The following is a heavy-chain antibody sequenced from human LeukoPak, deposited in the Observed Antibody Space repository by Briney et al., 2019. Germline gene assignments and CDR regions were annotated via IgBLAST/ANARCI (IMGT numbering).Heavy chain of an antibody. CDR2: IRQDGTEK. V-gene: IGHV3-7*01. D-gene: IGHD5-12*01. CDR3: ARDSGNSGCDVLDY. CDR1: GFTFRTYW. Sequence: GGSLRLSCAGSGFTFRTYWMTWVRQAPGKGLEWVANIRQDGTEKNYVDSVRGRFTISRDNAENSLYLQMNSLRAEDTAVYFCARDSGNSGCDVLDYWGQGTLVTVSS. J-gene: IGHJ4*02.